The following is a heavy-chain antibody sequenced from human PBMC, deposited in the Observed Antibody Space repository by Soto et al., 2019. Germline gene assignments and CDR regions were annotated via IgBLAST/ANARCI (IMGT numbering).Heavy chain of an antibody. CDR1: GYSFSTYW. J-gene: IGHJ2*01. CDR3: ARQGDWYFDL. CDR2: IYPGDSDT. V-gene: IGHV5-51*01. D-gene: IGHD3-16*01. Sequence: EVQLVQSGAEVKEAGESLKISCKGSGYSFSTYWIGWVRQMPGKGLEWMGIIYPGDSDTRYRPSFQGQVTISADKSSNTAYLQWSSLKASDTAMYYCARQGDWYFDLWGRGTRVTVSS.